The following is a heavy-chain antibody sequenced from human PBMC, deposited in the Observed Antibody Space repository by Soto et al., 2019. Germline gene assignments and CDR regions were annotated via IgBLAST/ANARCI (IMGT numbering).Heavy chain of an antibody. Sequence: KSSETLSLTCTVSGGSISSGDYYWSWIRQPPGKGLEWIGYIYYSGTTYYNPSLKSRVTISVDTSKNQFSLKVNSVTAAGTAVYYCARALIQLWPHYYYGMDVWGQGTTVTVSS. V-gene: IGHV4-30-4*01. CDR2: IYYSGTT. CDR3: ARALIQLWPHYYYGMDV. CDR1: GGSISSGDYY. D-gene: IGHD5-18*01. J-gene: IGHJ6*02.